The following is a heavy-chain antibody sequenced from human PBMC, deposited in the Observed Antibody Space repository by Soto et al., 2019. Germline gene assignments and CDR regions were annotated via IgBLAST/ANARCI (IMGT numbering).Heavy chain of an antibody. CDR1: GFTFSSYA. Sequence: GGSLRLSCAASGFTFSSYAMSWVRQAPGKGLEWVSAISGSGGSTYYADSVKGRFTISRDNSKNTLYLQMNSLRAEDTAVYYCAKVIVATILYYYYGMEVWGQGTKVTVSS. CDR3: AKVIVATILYYYYGMEV. J-gene: IGHJ6*02. V-gene: IGHV3-23*01. D-gene: IGHD5-12*01. CDR2: ISGSGGST.